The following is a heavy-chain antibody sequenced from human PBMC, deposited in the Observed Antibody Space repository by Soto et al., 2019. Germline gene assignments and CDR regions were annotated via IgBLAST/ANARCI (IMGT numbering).Heavy chain of an antibody. Sequence: GGSLRLSCAASGFSFSTYSMNWVRQAPGKGLEWVSSISTRGEVYYADSVKGRFTISRDNSKNSVSLQMNSLRGDDTAVYYCAREETAWPLAYGLDVWGQGTTVTVS. V-gene: IGHV3-21*01. CDR3: AREETAWPLAYGLDV. CDR2: ISTRGEV. J-gene: IGHJ6*02. CDR1: GFSFSTYS. D-gene: IGHD2-21*02.